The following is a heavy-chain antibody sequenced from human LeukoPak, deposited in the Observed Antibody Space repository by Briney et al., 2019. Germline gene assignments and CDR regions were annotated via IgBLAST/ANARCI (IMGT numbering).Heavy chain of an antibody. Sequence: GGSLRLSCAGTGFTFSNYAMHWVRQAPGKGLEWVAAISYDGSDKYYADSVKGRFTISRDNSKNTLYLQVNSLRAEDTAVYYCARTHYFDYWGQGTLVTVSS. CDR2: ISYDGSDK. CDR1: GFTFSNYA. CDR3: ARTHYFDY. V-gene: IGHV3-30*04. J-gene: IGHJ4*02.